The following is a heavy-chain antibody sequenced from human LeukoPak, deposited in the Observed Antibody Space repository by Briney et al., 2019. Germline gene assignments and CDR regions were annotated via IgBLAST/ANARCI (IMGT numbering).Heavy chain of an antibody. J-gene: IGHJ5*02. CDR1: GFTFTSYA. Sequence: GGSLRLSCAASGFTFTSYAMNWVRQAPGKGLEWVSRISDGTAGTYYADSVKGRFTISRDNSKNTLYLQMNSLRAEDTAVYYCARASGLRSFTLISWGLGTLLTVSS. D-gene: IGHD3-3*01. V-gene: IGHV3-23*01. CDR2: ISDGTAGT. CDR3: ARASGLRSFTLIS.